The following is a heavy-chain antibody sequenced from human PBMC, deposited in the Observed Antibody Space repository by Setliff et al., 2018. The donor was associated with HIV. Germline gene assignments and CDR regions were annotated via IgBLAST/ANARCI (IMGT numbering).Heavy chain of an antibody. Sequence: PGGSLRLSCAASGFTFSTSWMAWVRQAPGRGLEWVANLKEDGSVEYYVDSVKGRFTISRDNAKNSLYLQVNSLRAEDTAVYYCARDLAWKQFDYWGQGTLVTVSS. CDR3: ARDLAWKQFDY. D-gene: IGHD1-1*01. J-gene: IGHJ4*02. V-gene: IGHV3-7*03. CDR1: GFTFSTSW. CDR2: LKEDGSVE.